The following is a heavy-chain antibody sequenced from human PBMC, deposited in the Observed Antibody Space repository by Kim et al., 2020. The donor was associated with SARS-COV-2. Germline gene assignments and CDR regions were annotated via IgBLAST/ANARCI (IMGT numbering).Heavy chain of an antibody. Sequence: SETLSLTCTVSGGSIANSGNYWTWIRQHPGKGLECVGYIFYTGTTYYNPALKSRITMSVDTSKNQFSLKLNSVTAADTAVYFCATLGKRYGNSIDLWGQGTLVTVSS. J-gene: IGHJ5*02. CDR1: GGSIANSGNY. CDR2: IFYTGTT. D-gene: IGHD2-15*01. CDR3: ATLGKRYGNSIDL. V-gene: IGHV4-31*03.